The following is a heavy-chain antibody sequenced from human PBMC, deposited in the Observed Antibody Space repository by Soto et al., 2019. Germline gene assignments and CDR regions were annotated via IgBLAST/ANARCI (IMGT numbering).Heavy chain of an antibody. CDR3: ARGGDAMVRGVIITGVALDI. CDR2: IIPIFGTA. V-gene: IGHV1-69*13. Sequence: VASVKVSCTASGYTFTTYGISWVRQAPGQGLEWMGWIIPIFGTANYAQKFQGRVTITADESTSTAYMELSSLRSEDTAVYYCARGGDAMVRGVIITGVALDIWGQGTMVTVSS. D-gene: IGHD3-10*01. J-gene: IGHJ3*02. CDR1: GYTFTTYG.